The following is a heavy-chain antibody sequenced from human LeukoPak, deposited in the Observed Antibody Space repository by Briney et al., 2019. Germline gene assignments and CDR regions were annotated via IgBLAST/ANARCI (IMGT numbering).Heavy chain of an antibody. J-gene: IGHJ4*02. CDR2: IVVGSGNT. Sequence: ASVKVSCKASGFTFTSSAVQWVRQARGQRLEWIGWIVVGSGNTNYAQKFQERVTITRDMSTSTAYMELSSLRSEDTAVYYCAADLYYGSGSYLYNYWGQGTLVTVSS. CDR1: GFTFTSSA. CDR3: AADLYYGSGSYLYNY. V-gene: IGHV1-58*01. D-gene: IGHD3-10*01.